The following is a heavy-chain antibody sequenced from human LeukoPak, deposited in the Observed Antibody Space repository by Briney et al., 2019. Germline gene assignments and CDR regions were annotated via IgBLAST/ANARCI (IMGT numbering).Heavy chain of an antibody. CDR1: GGSVSDYY. J-gene: IGHJ4*02. Sequence: PSETLSLTCTISGGSVSDYYWSWIRQSPGKGLEWIGYIYHTGSTSCSPSLKSRVTISADTSQNQFSLKLSSVTAADTAVYYCASRKLGNDYWGQGTLVTVSS. CDR3: ASRKLGNDY. CDR2: IYHTGST. D-gene: IGHD7-27*01. V-gene: IGHV4-59*02.